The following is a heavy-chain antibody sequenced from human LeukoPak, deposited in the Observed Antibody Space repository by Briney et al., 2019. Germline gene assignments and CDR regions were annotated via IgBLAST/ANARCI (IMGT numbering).Heavy chain of an antibody. CDR3: TSLPMMIGARDDL. J-gene: IGHJ4*02. Sequence: LTCTVSGGSISSYYWSWIRPPPGRGREWVGRIKSKADGGTTVYPAPVNGRFIIPREDSKNTLCPQIDSLKTEDTAIYYCTSLPMMIGARDDLWGQGTLVTVSS. V-gene: IGHV3-15*01. CDR1: GGSISSYY. CDR2: IKSKADGGTT. D-gene: IGHD3-16*01.